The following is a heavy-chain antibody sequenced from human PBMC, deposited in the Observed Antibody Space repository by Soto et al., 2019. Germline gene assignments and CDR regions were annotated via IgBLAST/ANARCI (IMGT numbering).Heavy chain of an antibody. D-gene: IGHD2-2*01. CDR1: TYTFTSYG. V-gene: IGHV1-18*04. CDR3: ARIADCSTTSCSFPSRCHVRSYYYYCGLDV. J-gene: IGHJ6*02. CDR2: ISAYNGNS. Sequence: QVQLVQSGAEVKKPGASVKVTCKASTYTFTSYGITWVRQAPGQGLEWVGWISAYNGNSNYAQKYEGNVTTTTDPSTITAYMELSSLRSDDTAVYYCARIADCSTTSCSFPSRCHVRSYYYYCGLDVWGQGTTVTVSS.